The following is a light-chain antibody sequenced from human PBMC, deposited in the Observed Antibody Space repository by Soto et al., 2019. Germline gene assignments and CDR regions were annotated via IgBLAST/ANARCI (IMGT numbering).Light chain of an antibody. J-gene: IGKJ1*01. V-gene: IGKV3-20*01. CDR3: HQYCTSVRT. CDR1: QSINSNY. CDR2: GAS. Sequence: ELVLPQSPGTLSLSPGERATLSCRASQSINSNYLAWYQLKPCQAPSLLIYGASIRATAIPDRFSGSVSGTDFTLTISRLGPEDFAVYLCHQYCTSVRTFGQGTKVEIK.